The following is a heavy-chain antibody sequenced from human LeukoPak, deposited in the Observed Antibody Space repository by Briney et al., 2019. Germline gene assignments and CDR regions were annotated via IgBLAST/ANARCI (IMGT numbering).Heavy chain of an antibody. CDR3: ARVPGVYYDSLTGYGSGWFDP. CDR2: TNHSGST. V-gene: IGHV4-34*01. CDR1: GGSFSGYY. Sequence: SETLSLTCVVYGGSFSGYYWSWIRQPPGKGLEWIGETNHSGSTNYNPSLRSRVTISVDTSKNQFSLKVRYMTAADTAVYYCARVPGVYYDSLTGYGSGWFDPWSQGTLVTVSS. D-gene: IGHD3-9*01. J-gene: IGHJ5*02.